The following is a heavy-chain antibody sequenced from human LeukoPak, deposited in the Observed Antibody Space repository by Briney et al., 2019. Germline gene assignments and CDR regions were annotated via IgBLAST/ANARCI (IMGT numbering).Heavy chain of an antibody. J-gene: IGHJ3*02. CDR2: INPNSGGT. CDR1: GYTFTGYY. Sequence: GASVKVSCKASGYTFTGYYMHWVRQAPGQGLEWMGWINPNSGGTNYARKFQGRVTMTRDTSISTAYMELSRLRSDDTAVYYCARGSVVVVPAAFQTLRTDIWGQGTMVTVSS. D-gene: IGHD2-2*01. CDR3: ARGSVVVVPAAFQTLRTDI. V-gene: IGHV1-2*02.